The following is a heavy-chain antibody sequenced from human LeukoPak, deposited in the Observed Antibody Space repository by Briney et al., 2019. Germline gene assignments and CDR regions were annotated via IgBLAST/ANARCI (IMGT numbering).Heavy chain of an antibody. V-gene: IGHV3-30*18. D-gene: IGHD6-13*01. J-gene: IGHJ4*02. CDR1: GFTFSSYG. Sequence: GGSLRLSCAASGFTFSSYGMHWVRQAPGKGLEWVAVISYDGSNKYYADSVKGRFTISRDNSKNTLYLQMNSLRAEDTAVYYCAKEYSSSWYLFDYWGQGTLVTVSS. CDR2: ISYDGSNK. CDR3: AKEYSSSWYLFDY.